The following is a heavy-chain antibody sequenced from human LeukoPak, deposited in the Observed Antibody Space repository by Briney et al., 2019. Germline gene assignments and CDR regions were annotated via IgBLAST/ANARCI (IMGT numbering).Heavy chain of an antibody. V-gene: IGHV3-21*01. CDR3: ARYSGSYRRGFDI. CDR1: GFTFSNAW. CDR2: ISSSSSYI. J-gene: IGHJ3*02. Sequence: GGSLRLSCAASGFTFSNAWMSWVRQAPGQGLEWVSSISSSSSYIYYADSVEGRFTISRDNAKNSLYVQMNSLRVEDTAVYYCARYSGSYRRGFDIWGQGTVVTVSS. D-gene: IGHD1-26*01.